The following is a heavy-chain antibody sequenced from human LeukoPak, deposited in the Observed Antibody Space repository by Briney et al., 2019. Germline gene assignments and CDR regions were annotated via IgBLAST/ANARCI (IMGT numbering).Heavy chain of an antibody. J-gene: IGHJ5*02. Sequence: SETLSLTCTVSGGSISSGGYYWSWIRQPPGKGLEWIGYIYYSGSTYYNPSLKSRVTISVDTSKNQFSMKLSSVTAADTAVYYCARVGLPYNWFDPWGQGTLVTVSS. D-gene: IGHD1-7*01. CDR1: GGSISSGGYY. CDR3: ARVGLPYNWFDP. V-gene: IGHV4-31*03. CDR2: IYYSGST.